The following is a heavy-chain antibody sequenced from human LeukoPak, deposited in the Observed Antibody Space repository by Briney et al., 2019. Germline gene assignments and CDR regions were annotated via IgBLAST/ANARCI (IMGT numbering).Heavy chain of an antibody. J-gene: IGHJ4*02. D-gene: IGHD6-19*01. V-gene: IGHV3-9*01. CDR1: GFTFDDYA. Sequence: PGRSLRLSCAASGFTFDDYAMHWVRQAPGKGLEWVSGISWNSGTIGYADSVKGRFTISRDNAKNSLYLQMNSLRAEDTAVYYCARDETRQQWLVKLDYWGQGTLVTVSS. CDR2: ISWNSGTI. CDR3: ARDETRQQWLVKLDY.